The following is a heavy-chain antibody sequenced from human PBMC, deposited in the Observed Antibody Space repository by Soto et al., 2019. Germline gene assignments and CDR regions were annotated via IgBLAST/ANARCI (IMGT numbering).Heavy chain of an antibody. D-gene: IGHD1-1*01. CDR1: SGSLSSLNW. V-gene: IGHV4-4*02. Sequence: QIQLQESGPGLVKPSGTLSLTCAVSSGSLSSLNWWSWVRQPPGKGLEWIGEIFPSGSINYNPSLKSRVDTSVAKSKNQFSLKVFSGTAADTALYFCARRSGTTFYWGRGTLVIVSS. CDR2: IFPSGSI. J-gene: IGHJ4*02. CDR3: ARRSGTTFY.